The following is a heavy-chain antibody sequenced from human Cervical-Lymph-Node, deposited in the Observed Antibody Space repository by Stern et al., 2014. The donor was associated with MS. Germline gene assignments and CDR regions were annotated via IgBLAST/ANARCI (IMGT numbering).Heavy chain of an antibody. D-gene: IGHD4-17*01. CDR3: ARDYGDYAFDY. CDR1: GYSFTANW. J-gene: IGHJ4*02. V-gene: IGHV5-51*01. CDR2: ISPVAPDT. Sequence: LQLVESGAEVKKPGESLKISCKGSGYSFTANWIAWVRQMLGKGLEWMGIISPVAPDTRTSPSFQGQVAISADKSISTAYRQWSSLKASDTAMYYCARDYGDYAFDYWGQGTLVTVPS.